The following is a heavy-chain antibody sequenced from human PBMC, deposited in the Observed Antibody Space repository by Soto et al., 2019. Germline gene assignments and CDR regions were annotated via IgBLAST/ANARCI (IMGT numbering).Heavy chain of an antibody. CDR2: IYHSGST. Sequence: SATLSLTCTVSGDSISNTAYYWGWIRQPTGTGLEWIGYIYHSGSTYYNPSLKSRVTISVDTSKNQFSLKLRSVTAADTAVYYCARRSRWYYYGTASYYNLWLDPWGQGTLVTVS. D-gene: IGHD3-10*01. J-gene: IGHJ5*02. CDR3: ARRSRWYYYGTASYYNLWLDP. CDR1: GDSISNTAYY. V-gene: IGHV4-39*01.